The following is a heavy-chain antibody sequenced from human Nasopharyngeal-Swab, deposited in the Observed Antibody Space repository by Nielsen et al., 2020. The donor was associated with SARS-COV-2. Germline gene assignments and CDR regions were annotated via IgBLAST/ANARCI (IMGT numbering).Heavy chain of an antibody. D-gene: IGHD6-13*01. V-gene: IGHV3-33*01. CDR2: IWYDGSNK. CDR3: ARDEQQLSYYYGMDV. J-gene: IGHJ6*02. Sequence: LPLTCAASGFTFSSYGMHWVRQAPGKGLEWVAVIWYDGSNKYYADSVKGRFTISRDNSKNTLYLQMNSLRAEDTAVYYCARDEQQLSYYYGMDVWGQGTTVTVSS. CDR1: GFTFSSYG.